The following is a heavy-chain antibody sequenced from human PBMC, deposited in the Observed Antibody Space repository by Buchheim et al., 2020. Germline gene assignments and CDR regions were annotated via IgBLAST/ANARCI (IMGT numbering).Heavy chain of an antibody. CDR2: IWYAGSNK. D-gene: IGHD1-26*01. V-gene: IGHV3-33*01. J-gene: IGHJ6*02. CDR3: AREGGIGPLGYYYGMDV. CDR1: GFTFSSYG. Sequence: QVQLVESGGGVVQPGRSLRLSCAASGFTFSSYGMHWVRQAPGKGLEWVAVIWYAGSNKYYADSVKGRFTISRDNSKNTLYLQMNRLRAEDTAVYYCAREGGIGPLGYYYGMDVWGQGTT.